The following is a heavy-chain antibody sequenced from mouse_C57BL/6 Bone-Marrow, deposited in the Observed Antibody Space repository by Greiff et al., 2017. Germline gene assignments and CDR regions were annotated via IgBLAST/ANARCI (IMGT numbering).Heavy chain of an antibody. CDR1: GYTFTSYW. CDR3: AIPLITTVRYFDV. D-gene: IGHD1-1*01. V-gene: IGHV1-53*01. J-gene: IGHJ1*03. CDR2: INPSNGGT. Sequence: VQLQQPGTELVKPGASVKLSCKASGYTFTSYWMHWVKQRPGQGLEWIGNINPSNGGTNYNEKFKSKATLTVDKSSSTAYMQLSSLTSEDSAVYYCAIPLITTVRYFDVWGTGTTVTVSS.